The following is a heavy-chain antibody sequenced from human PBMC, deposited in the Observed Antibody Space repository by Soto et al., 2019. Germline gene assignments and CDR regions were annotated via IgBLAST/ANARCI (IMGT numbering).Heavy chain of an antibody. CDR1: GGTFSSYA. CDR2: IIPIFGTA. D-gene: IGHD2-15*01. V-gene: IGHV1-69*13. J-gene: IGHJ6*02. Sequence: GASVKVSCKASGGTFSSYAISWVRQAPGQGPEWMGGIIPIFGTANYAQKFQGRVTITADESTSTAYMELSSLRSEDTAVYYCARGYCSGGSCYGYYYYGMDVWGQGTTVTVSS. CDR3: ARGYCSGGSCYGYYYYGMDV.